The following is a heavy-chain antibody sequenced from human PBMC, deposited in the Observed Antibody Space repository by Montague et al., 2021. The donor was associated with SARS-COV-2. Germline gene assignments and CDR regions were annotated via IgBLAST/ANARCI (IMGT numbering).Heavy chain of an antibody. Sequence: TLSLTCTVSRGSISSGGNYWSWIRQHPVKGLGWIGYIYYSENTYYNPSLKSRVSISVDTSKNQFSLKLSSVTAADTAVYYCARGRRYSSTWDGAFAPWGQGMQVTVSS. CDR1: RGSISSGGNY. V-gene: IGHV4-31*03. D-gene: IGHD6-13*01. J-gene: IGHJ5*02. CDR2: IYYSENT. CDR3: ARGRRYSSTWDGAFAP.